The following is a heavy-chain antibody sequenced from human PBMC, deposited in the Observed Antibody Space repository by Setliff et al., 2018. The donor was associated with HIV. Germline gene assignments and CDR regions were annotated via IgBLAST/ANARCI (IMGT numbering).Heavy chain of an antibody. V-gene: IGHV4-39*01. CDR2: INHSEDT. CDR1: GGSISSGSYY. J-gene: IGHJ5*02. Sequence: SETLSLTCTVSGGSISSGSYYWSWIRQPPGKGLEWIGEINHSEDTSYNPFLKSRVTISLDMSKNQFSLKLSSVTAADTAMYYCARHDFWSGYHNWFDPWGQGTLVTVSS. D-gene: IGHD3-3*01. CDR3: ARHDFWSGYHNWFDP.